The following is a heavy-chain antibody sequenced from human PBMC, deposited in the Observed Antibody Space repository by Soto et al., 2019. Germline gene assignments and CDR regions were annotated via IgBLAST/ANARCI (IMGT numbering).Heavy chain of an antibody. V-gene: IGHV4-34*01. CDR1: GGSFSGHY. CDR3: ARGGLELGNCHFDY. Sequence: PSETLSLTCAVYGGSFSGHYWSWIRQTPGKGLEWIGEINQSGSTNYNPSLKSRVTISIDTSKNQFSLKLSSVTAADTAVYYCARGGLELGNCHFDYWGQGTLVTVSS. D-gene: IGHD1-7*01. J-gene: IGHJ4*02. CDR2: INQSGST.